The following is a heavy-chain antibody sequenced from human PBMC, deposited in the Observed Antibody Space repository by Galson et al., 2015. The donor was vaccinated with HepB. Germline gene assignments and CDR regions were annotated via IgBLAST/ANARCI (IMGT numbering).Heavy chain of an antibody. V-gene: IGHV1-24*01. J-gene: IGHJ4*02. Sequence: SVKVSCKVSGYTLTELSMHWVRQAPGKGLEWMGGFDPEDGETIYAQKFQGRVTMTEDTSTDTAYMELSSLRSEDTAVYYCATIKPWELPFDYWGQGTLVTVYS. CDR1: GYTLTELS. D-gene: IGHD1-26*01. CDR2: FDPEDGET. CDR3: ATIKPWELPFDY.